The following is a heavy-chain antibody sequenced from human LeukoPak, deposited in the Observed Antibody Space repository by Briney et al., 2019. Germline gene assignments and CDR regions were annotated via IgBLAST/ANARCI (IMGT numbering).Heavy chain of an antibody. D-gene: IGHD6-19*01. CDR2: FNSDGSST. J-gene: IGHJ4*02. CDR1: GFTFSSYW. Sequence: GGSLRLSCAASGFTFSSYWMHWVRQAPGKGLVWVSRFNSDGSSTTYADSVKGRFTISRDNAKNTLYLQMNSLRAEDTAIYYCAKMPVSYSSGWSNFDYWGQGTLVTVSS. V-gene: IGHV3-74*01. CDR3: AKMPVSYSSGWSNFDY.